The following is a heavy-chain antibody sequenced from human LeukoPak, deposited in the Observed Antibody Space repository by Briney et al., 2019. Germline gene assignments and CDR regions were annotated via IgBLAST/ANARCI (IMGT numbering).Heavy chain of an antibody. CDR2: ISYDGSNK. V-gene: IGHV3-30*18. D-gene: IGHD6-13*01. CDR1: GFTFSSYG. J-gene: IGHJ4*02. Sequence: PGRSLRLSCAASGFTFSSYGMHWVRQAPGKGLEWVAVISYDGSNKYYADSVKGRFTISRDNSKNTLYLQMNSLRAEDTAVYYCAKDPGIAAAGYWGQGTLVTVSS. CDR3: AKDPGIAAAGY.